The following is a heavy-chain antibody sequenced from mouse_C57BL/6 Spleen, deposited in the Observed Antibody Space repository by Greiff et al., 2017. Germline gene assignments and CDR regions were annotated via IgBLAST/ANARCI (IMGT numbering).Heavy chain of an antibody. CDR2: IYPGDGDT. V-gene: IGHV1-80*01. CDR3: AIYCYGSSPLAY. CDR1: GYAFSSYW. Sequence: QVQLQQSGAELVKPGASVKISCKASGYAFSSYWMNWVKQRTGQGLEWIGKIYPGDGDTNYNGKFKGKATLTADKSSSTSYMQLSSLTSEDAAVYFYAIYCYGSSPLAYGGQGTLVTVSA. J-gene: IGHJ3*01. D-gene: IGHD1-1*01.